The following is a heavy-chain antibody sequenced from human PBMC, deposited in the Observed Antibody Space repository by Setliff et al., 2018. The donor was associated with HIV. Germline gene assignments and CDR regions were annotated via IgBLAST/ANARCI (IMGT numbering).Heavy chain of an antibody. V-gene: IGHV1-69*06. J-gene: IGHJ2*01. CDR3: TRGVHSGGSGWYNWYFDL. CDR1: GGTFSRHA. D-gene: IGHD6-19*01. CDR2: IIPTFDTA. Sequence: ASVKVSCKASGGTFSRHAFSWVRQAPGQGLEWMGGIIPTFDTANYAQKFQGRVTITADKSTNTVYMELNSLRSEDTAMYYCTRGVHSGGSGWYNWYFDLWGRGTLVTVSS.